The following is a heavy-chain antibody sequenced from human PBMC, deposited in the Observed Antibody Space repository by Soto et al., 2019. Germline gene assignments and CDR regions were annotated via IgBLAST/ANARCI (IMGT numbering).Heavy chain of an antibody. J-gene: IGHJ6*03. CDR1: GGSISSYY. Sequence: SETLSLTCTVSGGSISSYYWSWIRQPPGKGLEWIGYIYYSGSTNYNPSLKSRVTISVDTSKHQFSLKLSSVTAADTAVYYCAGGGVWPGGAIFGVVTTAPYYYYMDVWGKGTTVTVSS. D-gene: IGHD3-3*01. CDR2: IYYSGST. CDR3: AGGGVWPGGAIFGVVTTAPYYYYMDV. V-gene: IGHV4-59*08.